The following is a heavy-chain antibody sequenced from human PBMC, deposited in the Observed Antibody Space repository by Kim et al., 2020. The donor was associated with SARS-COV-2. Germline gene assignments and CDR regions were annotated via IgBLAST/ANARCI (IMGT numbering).Heavy chain of an antibody. D-gene: IGHD6-19*01. CDR2: I. Sequence: IYYADSVKGRFTISRDNAKNSLYLQMNSLRAEDTAVYYCARNSGWYSFDYWGQGTLVTVSS. CDR3: ARNSGWYSFDY. J-gene: IGHJ4*02. V-gene: IGHV3-48*03.